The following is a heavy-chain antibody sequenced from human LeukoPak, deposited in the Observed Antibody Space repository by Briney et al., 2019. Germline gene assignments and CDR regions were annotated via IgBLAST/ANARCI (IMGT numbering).Heavy chain of an antibody. J-gene: IGHJ4*02. D-gene: IGHD3-16*01. CDR3: SSLGFGPDY. Sequence: PGGSLRLSCAASGFTFNSYTMNWVRQAPGKGLEWVSSISRSSSYIYHADSVKGRFTISRDNAKNTLYLQLNSLRAEDTAVYYCSSLGFGPDYWGQGTLVTVSS. CDR1: GFTFNSYT. V-gene: IGHV3-21*01. CDR2: ISRSSSYI.